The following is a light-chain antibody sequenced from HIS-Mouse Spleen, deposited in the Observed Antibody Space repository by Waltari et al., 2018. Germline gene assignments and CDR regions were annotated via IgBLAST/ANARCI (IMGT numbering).Light chain of an antibody. J-gene: IGLJ2*01. CDR3: YSTDSSGNHRV. CDR2: EDS. Sequence: SYELTQPPSVSVSPGQTARITCSGDALPKKYAYWYQQKSGQAPVLVIHEDSKRPSGMPERFSGSSSGTMANLTISGAQVEDEADYYCYSTDSSGNHRVFGGGTKLTVL. V-gene: IGLV3-10*01. CDR1: ALPKKY.